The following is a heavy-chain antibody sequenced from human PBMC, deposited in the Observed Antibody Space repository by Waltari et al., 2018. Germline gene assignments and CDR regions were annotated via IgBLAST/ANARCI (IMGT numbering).Heavy chain of an antibody. CDR3: ARGARGYSYGQIRYFDL. D-gene: IGHD5-18*01. CDR1: GGSFSGYY. Sequence: QVQLQQWGAGLLKPSETLSLTCAVYGGSFSGYYWSWIRQPPGKGLEWIGEINHSERTNYTPSLKSRVTISVDTSKNQFSLKLSSVTAADTAVYYCARGARGYSYGQIRYFDLWGRGTLVTVSS. CDR2: INHSERT. V-gene: IGHV4-34*01. J-gene: IGHJ2*01.